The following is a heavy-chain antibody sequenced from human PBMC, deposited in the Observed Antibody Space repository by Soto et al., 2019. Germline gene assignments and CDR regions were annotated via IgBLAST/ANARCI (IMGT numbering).Heavy chain of an antibody. CDR3: AGRARMGRQLWLALDC. Sequence: QVQLVQSGAEVKKPGASVKVSCKASGYTFSDYDINWVRQATEQGLEWMGWMNPNSGNTGYAQKFQGRVTMTRDCFTSTAYMELTSLTSEDTAVYYCAGRARMGRQLWLALDCWAQGTLVTVSS. CDR1: GYTFSDYD. J-gene: IGHJ4*02. CDR2: MNPNSGNT. D-gene: IGHD5-18*01. V-gene: IGHV1-8*01.